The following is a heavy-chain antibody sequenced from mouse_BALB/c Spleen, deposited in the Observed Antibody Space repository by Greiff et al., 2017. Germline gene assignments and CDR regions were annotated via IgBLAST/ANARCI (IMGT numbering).Heavy chain of an antibody. CDR3: AKCHYRYGGLDY. CDR2: IDPANGNT. J-gene: IGHJ2*01. CDR1: GFNIKDTY. Sequence: SGAELVKPGASVKLSCTASGFNIKDTYMHWVKQRPEQGLEWIGRIDPANGNTKYDPKFQGKATITADTSSNTAYLQHRRLTSEDTAVSYFAKCHYRYGGLDYWGQGTTLTVSS. D-gene: IGHD2-14*01. V-gene: IGHV14-3*02.